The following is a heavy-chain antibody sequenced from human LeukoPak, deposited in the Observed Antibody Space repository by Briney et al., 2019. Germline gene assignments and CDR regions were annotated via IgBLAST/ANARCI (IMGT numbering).Heavy chain of an antibody. CDR2: ISSGGSTI. Sequence: GGSLRLSCAASGFTFSSSEMNWVRQAPGKGLEWVSYISSGGSTIYYADSVKGRFTISRDNAKNSLYLQMNSLRAEDTAVYYCAREGLTYYYDSSGYYPWGQGTLVTVSS. D-gene: IGHD3-22*01. CDR3: AREGLTYYYDSSGYYP. CDR1: GFTFSSSE. J-gene: IGHJ5*02. V-gene: IGHV3-48*03.